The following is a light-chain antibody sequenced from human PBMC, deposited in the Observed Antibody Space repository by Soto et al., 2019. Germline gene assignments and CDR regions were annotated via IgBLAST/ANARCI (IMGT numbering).Light chain of an antibody. J-gene: IGKJ3*01. Sequence: DIQMIQSPSSLFASVGVRVRITCRTSQNIDNFVSWYQQKPGEAPKLLIDAASTLQSGVPSRFSGSGSGTDVTLTISSLQPEDFATYYCQQTYSAPRVTFGPGTKVDIK. CDR1: QNIDNF. CDR2: AAS. V-gene: IGKV1-39*01. CDR3: QQTYSAPRVT.